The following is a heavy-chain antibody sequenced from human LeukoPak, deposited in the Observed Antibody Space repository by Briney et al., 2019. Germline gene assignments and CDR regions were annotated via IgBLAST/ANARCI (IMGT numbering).Heavy chain of an antibody. J-gene: IGHJ4*02. CDR3: TRDTRGTIGTTTLDY. CDR2: INNDGSTT. D-gene: IGHD1-1*01. Sequence: GGSLRLSCVASGFTFSSYWMHWVRQAPGKGLVWVSRINNDGSTTTYADSVKGRFTISRDNAKNTLYLQMNSLRAGDTAVYYCTRDTRGTIGTTTLDYWGQGTLVTVSS. CDR1: GFTFSSYW. V-gene: IGHV3-74*01.